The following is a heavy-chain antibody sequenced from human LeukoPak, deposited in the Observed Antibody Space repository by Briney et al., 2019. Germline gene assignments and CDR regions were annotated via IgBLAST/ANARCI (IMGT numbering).Heavy chain of an antibody. CDR3: AKDRVVAATRPILFDY. D-gene: IGHD2-15*01. V-gene: IGHV3-23*01. J-gene: IGHJ4*02. CDR2: ISGSGGST. Sequence: PGGSLRLSCAASGFTFSSYEMNWVRQAPGKGLEWVSGISGSGGSTYYVDSVKGRFTISRDNSKNTLYLQMNSLRAEDTAVYYCAKDRVVAATRPILFDYWGQGALVTVSS. CDR1: GFTFSSYE.